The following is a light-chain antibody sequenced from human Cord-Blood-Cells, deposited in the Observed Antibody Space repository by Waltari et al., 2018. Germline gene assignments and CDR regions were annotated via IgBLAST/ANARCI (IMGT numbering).Light chain of an antibody. CDR3: QQRSNWIT. CDR1: QSVSSY. CDR2: DAS. J-gene: IGKJ5*01. Sequence: DIVLTQSPATLSLSPGERATHSCRASQSVSSYLAWYQQKPRQAPRLLIYDASNRATGIPARFSGSGSGTDFTLTISSLGPEDFAVYYCQQRSNWITFGQGTRLEIK. V-gene: IGKV3-11*01.